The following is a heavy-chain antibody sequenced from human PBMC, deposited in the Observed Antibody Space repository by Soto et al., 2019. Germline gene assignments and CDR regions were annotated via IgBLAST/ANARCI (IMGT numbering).Heavy chain of an antibody. Sequence: SGYSFNSYWISWVRQMPGKGLEWMGRIDPSDSYINYNPSFQGHVTISADKSISTAYLQWSSLKASDTAMYYCASGVLVPAAMPIDYWGQGTLVTVSS. CDR1: GYSFNSYW. D-gene: IGHD2-2*01. CDR3: ASGVLVPAAMPIDY. CDR2: IDPSDSYI. V-gene: IGHV5-10-1*01. J-gene: IGHJ4*02.